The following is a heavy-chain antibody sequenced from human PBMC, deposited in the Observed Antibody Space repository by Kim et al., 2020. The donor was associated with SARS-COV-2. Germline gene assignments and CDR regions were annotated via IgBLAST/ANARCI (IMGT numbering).Heavy chain of an antibody. CDR1: GYTFTSYG. CDR2: ISAYNGNT. V-gene: IGHV1-18*04. D-gene: IGHD6-13*01. CDR3: ARDPRRIAAAVSAQDDY. Sequence: ASVKVSCKASGYTFTSYGISWVRQAPGQGLEWMGWISAYNGNTNYAQKLQGRVTMITDTSTSTAYMELRSLRSDDTGVYYCARDPRRIAAAVSAQDDYWGQGTLGTVSS. J-gene: IGHJ4*02.